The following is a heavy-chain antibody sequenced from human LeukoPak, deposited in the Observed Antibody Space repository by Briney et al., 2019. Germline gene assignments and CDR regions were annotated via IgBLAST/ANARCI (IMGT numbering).Heavy chain of an antibody. V-gene: IGHV1-2*02. J-gene: IGHJ4*02. D-gene: IGHD3-16*02. CDR1: GYTFTGYY. Sequence: GASVKVSCKASGYTFTGYYMHWVRQAPGQGLEWMGWINPNSGGTNYAQKFQGRVTMTRDTSISTAYMELSRLRSDDTAVYYCARAYVWGSYRTLDYWGQGTLVTVSS. CDR2: INPNSGGT. CDR3: ARAYVWGSYRTLDY.